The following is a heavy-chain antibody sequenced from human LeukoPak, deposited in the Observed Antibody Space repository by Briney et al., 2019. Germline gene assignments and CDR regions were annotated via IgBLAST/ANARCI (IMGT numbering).Heavy chain of an antibody. CDR2: INHSGST. D-gene: IGHD3-3*01. Sequence: SETLSLTCAVYGGSFSGYYWSWIRQPPGKGLEWIGEINHSGSTNYNPSLKSRVTISVDTSKNQFSLKLSSVTAADTAVYYCATRSHYDFPPHWGQGTLVTVSS. V-gene: IGHV4-34*01. J-gene: IGHJ4*02. CDR3: ATRSHYDFPPH. CDR1: GGSFSGYY.